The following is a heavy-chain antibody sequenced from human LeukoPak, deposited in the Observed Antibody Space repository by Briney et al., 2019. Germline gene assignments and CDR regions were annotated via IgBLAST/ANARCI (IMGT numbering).Heavy chain of an antibody. CDR3: ARGKSSGYADY. Sequence: SETLSLTCAVYGGSFSGYYWSWIRQPPGKGLEWIGEINHSGSTNYNPSLKSRVTISADTSKNEFSLKLTSVTAADTAVYYCARGKSSGYADYWGQGTLVTVSS. J-gene: IGHJ4*02. D-gene: IGHD3-22*01. CDR1: GGSFSGYY. V-gene: IGHV4-34*01. CDR2: INHSGST.